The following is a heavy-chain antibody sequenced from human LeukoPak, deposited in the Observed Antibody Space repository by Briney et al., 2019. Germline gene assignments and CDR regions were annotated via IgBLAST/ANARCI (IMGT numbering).Heavy chain of an antibody. CDR3: GQGGTAHRVEFDF. D-gene: IGHD1-26*01. J-gene: IGHJ4*02. Sequence: GASVKVSCKASGYTFSGSGWNVYCLRQAPGQGLECLGWIHPYNGDTAYTQKFQGRFPMNRDTSISTAYMELRRLRPGATAFFYCGQGGTAHRVEFDFWGQGTLVTVSS. V-gene: IGHV1-2*02. CDR2: IHPYNGDT. CDR1: GYTFSGSGWN.